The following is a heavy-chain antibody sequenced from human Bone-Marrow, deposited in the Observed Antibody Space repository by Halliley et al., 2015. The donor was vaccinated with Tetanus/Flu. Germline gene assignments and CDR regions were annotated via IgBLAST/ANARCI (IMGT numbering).Heavy chain of an antibody. CDR1: GGSISSGGYY. V-gene: IGHV4-31*03. J-gene: IGHJ4*02. CDR2: IYYSGST. D-gene: IGHD3-3*01. Sequence: LRLSCTVSGGSISSGGYYWSWIRQHPGKGLEWIGYIYYSGSTYYNPSLKSRVTISVDTSKNQFSLKLSSVTAADTAVYYCARCLDGWSGYFLNYFDYGGQGTLVTVSS. CDR3: ARCLDGWSGYFLNYFDY.